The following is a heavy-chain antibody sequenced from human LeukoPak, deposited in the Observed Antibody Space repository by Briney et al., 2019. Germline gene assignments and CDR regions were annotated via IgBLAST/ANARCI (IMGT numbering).Heavy chain of an antibody. CDR3: ARDPYSGSYGAYYYYYMDV. D-gene: IGHD1-26*01. V-gene: IGHV3-73*01. Sequence: PGGSLRLSCAASGFTFSGSAMHCVRDAPGKGLERVGRIRSKANSYATAHAALVKGRFTISRDDSKNTAYLQMTSLRAEDAALYFCARDPYSGSYGAYYYYYMDVWGKGTTVTISS. CDR1: GFTFSGSA. CDR2: IRSKANSYAT. J-gene: IGHJ6*03.